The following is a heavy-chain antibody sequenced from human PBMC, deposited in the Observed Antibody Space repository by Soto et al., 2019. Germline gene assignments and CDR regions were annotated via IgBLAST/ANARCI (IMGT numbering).Heavy chain of an antibody. CDR3: ARDRPQGYSYGYNAFDI. Sequence: GGSLRLSCAASGFTFGSYSMNWVRQAPGKGLERVSSISSSSSYIYYADSVKGRFTISRDNAKNSLYLQMNSLRAEDTAVYYCARDRPQGYSYGYNAFDIWGQGTMVTVSS. J-gene: IGHJ3*02. CDR2: ISSSSSYI. V-gene: IGHV3-21*01. CDR1: GFTFGSYS. D-gene: IGHD5-18*01.